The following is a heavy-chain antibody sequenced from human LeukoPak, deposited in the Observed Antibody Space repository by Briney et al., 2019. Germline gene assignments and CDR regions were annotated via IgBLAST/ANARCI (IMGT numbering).Heavy chain of an antibody. CDR3: ARYGGYYYDSSGYYYRN. J-gene: IGHJ4*02. CDR2: IYSGGST. V-gene: IGHV3-66*01. Sequence: GGSLRLSCAASGFTVSSNYMSWVRQAPGKGLEWVSVIYSGGSTYYADSVKGRFTISRDNSKNTLYLQMNSLRAEDTAVYYCARYGGYYYDSSGYYYRNWGQGTLVTVSP. D-gene: IGHD3-22*01. CDR1: GFTVSSNY.